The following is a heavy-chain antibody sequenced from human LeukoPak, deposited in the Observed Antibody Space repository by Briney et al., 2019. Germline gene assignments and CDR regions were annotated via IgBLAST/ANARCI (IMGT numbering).Heavy chain of an antibody. J-gene: IGHJ6*02. CDR1: GGSISGHY. CDR2: IHYSGRP. CDR3: ARFGVDYDMDV. Sequence: SETLSLTCTVSGGSISGHYWTWIRQPPGKGVEWIGQIHYSGRPDYNPSLKSRATISVDTSKNQLSLKVTSVTGADTAVYYCARFGVDYDMDVWGQGTTVTVSS. V-gene: IGHV4-59*11. D-gene: IGHD3-16*01.